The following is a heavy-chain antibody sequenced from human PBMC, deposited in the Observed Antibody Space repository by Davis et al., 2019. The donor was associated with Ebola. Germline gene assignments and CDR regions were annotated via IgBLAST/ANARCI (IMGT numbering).Heavy chain of an antibody. CDR2: ISAYNGNT. CDR1: GGTFTSYG. Sequence: ASVKVSCKASGGTFTSYGISWVRQAPGQGLEWMGWISAYNGNTNYAQKLQGRVTMTTDTSTSTAYMELRSLRSDDTAVYYCARLTWGYCSGGSCRYYYYYGMDVWGQGTTVTVSS. CDR3: ARLTWGYCSGGSCRYYYYYGMDV. V-gene: IGHV1-18*01. D-gene: IGHD2-15*01. J-gene: IGHJ6*02.